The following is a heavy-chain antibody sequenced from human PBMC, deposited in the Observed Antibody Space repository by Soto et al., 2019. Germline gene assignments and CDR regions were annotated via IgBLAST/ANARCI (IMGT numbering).Heavy chain of an antibody. V-gene: IGHV3-23*01. J-gene: IGHJ4*02. D-gene: IGHD6-6*01. Sequence: GGSLSLSCAASGFTFSSYSMSWVRQAPGKGLEWVSAISGSGGSTYYADSVKGRFTISRDNSKNTLYLQMNSLRAEDTAVYYCAKVAARHPTLFDYWGQGTLVTVSS. CDR3: AKVAARHPTLFDY. CDR2: ISGSGGST. CDR1: GFTFSSYS.